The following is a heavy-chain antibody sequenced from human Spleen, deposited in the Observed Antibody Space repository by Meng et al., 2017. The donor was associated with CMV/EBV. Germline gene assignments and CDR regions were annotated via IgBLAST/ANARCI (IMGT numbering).Heavy chain of an antibody. V-gene: IGHV3-48*03. CDR3: ARADIVVVPAAIKPKHYYGMDV. D-gene: IGHD2-2*02. J-gene: IGHJ6*02. Sequence: GGSLRLSCAASGFTFSSYEMNWVRQAPGKGLEWVSYISSSGSTIYYADSVKGRFTISRDNAKNSLYLQMNSLRAEDTAVYYCARADIVVVPAAIKPKHYYGMDVWGQGTTVTVSS. CDR2: ISSSGSTI. CDR1: GFTFSSYE.